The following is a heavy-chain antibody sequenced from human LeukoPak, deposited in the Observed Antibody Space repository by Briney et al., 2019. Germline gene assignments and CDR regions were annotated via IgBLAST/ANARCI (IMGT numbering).Heavy chain of an antibody. D-gene: IGHD3-16*01. CDR1: GGPISSHY. Sequence: PSETLSLTCTVSGGPISSHYWSWIRQPPGKGLEWIGYIYYSGSTNHNPSLKSRVTISVDTSKNQFSLKLSSVTAADTAVYYCAREPRLGKLDDAFDIWGQGTMVTVSS. CDR2: IYYSGST. V-gene: IGHV4-59*11. CDR3: AREPRLGKLDDAFDI. J-gene: IGHJ3*02.